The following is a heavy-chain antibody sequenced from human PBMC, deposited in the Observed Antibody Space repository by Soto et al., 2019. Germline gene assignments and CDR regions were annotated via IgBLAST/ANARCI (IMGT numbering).Heavy chain of an antibody. CDR3: ARGYYYDSRVYPGTNYYFDY. D-gene: IGHD3-22*01. Sequence: QVQLVESGGGVVQPGRSLRLSCAASGFTFSSYGMHWVRQAPGKGLEWVAVIWYDGSNKYYADSVKGRFTISRDNSKNTWNLKMNSLRAEDTAVYYWARGYYYDSRVYPGTNYYFDYWGQGTLVTVSS. V-gene: IGHV3-33*01. J-gene: IGHJ4*02. CDR1: GFTFSSYG. CDR2: IWYDGSNK.